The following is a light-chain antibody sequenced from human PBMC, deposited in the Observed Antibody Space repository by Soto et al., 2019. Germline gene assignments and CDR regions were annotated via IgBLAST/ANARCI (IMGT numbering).Light chain of an antibody. CDR1: QSIRTY. V-gene: IGKV1-39*01. Sequence: DIQVTQSPSSLSASVGDRVTITCRASQSIRTYLNWYQQRPGKPPKLLIRTASTLQTGVPSRFSGSGSGTDFTLTISSLQPEDFATYYCQQTYSTLNSFGQGTKLEIK. J-gene: IGKJ2*03. CDR3: QQTYSTLNS. CDR2: TAS.